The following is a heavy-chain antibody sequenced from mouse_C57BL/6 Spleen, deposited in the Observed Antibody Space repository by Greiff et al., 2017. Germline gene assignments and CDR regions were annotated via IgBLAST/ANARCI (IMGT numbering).Heavy chain of an antibody. J-gene: IGHJ4*01. D-gene: IGHD2-4*01. Sequence: VQLKESGPGLVKPSQSLSLTCSVTGYSITSGYYWNWIRQFPGNKLEWMGYISYDGSNNYNPSLKNRISITRDTSKNQFFLKLNSVTTEDTATYYCARDGTYDYDGGYYAMDYWGQGTSVTVSS. CDR3: ARDGTYDYDGGYYAMDY. CDR2: ISYDGSN. CDR1: GYSITSGYY. V-gene: IGHV3-6*01.